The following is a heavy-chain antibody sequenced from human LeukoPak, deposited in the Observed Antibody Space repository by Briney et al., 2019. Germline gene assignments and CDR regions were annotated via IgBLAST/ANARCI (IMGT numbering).Heavy chain of an antibody. CDR1: GFTFSSYS. V-gene: IGHV3-21*01. CDR3: ARTEGSGYSFFDY. CDR2: ISSSSSYI. D-gene: IGHD3-3*01. J-gene: IGHJ4*02. Sequence: GGSLRLSCAASGFTFSSYSMNWVRQAPGKGPEWVSSISSSSSYIYYADSVKGRFTISRDNAKNSLYLQMNSLRAEDTAVYYCARTEGSGYSFFDYWGQGTLVTVSS.